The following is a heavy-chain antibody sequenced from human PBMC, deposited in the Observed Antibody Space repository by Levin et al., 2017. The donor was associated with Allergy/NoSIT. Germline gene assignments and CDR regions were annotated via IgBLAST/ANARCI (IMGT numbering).Heavy chain of an antibody. CDR1: GYIFTKFG. CDR3: ARHHDY. J-gene: IGHJ4*02. D-gene: IGHD5-12*01. CDR2: INTYNGKT. V-gene: IGHV1-18*01. Sequence: ASVKVSCKTSGYIFTKFGIAWVRQAPGQGLERMGWINTYNGKTYYEEKFQGRVTMTTDTSTATVSMELRNLRSDDTAVYYCARHHDYWGQGTLVTVSS.